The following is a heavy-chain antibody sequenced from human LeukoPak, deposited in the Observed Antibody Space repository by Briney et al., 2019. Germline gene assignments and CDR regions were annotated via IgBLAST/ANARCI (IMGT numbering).Heavy chain of an antibody. J-gene: IGHJ6*02. CDR1: GYTFTSYA. V-gene: IGHV1-3*01. Sequence: ASVKASCKASGYTFTSYAMHWVRQAPGQRLEWMGWINAGNGNTKYSQKFQGRVTITRDTSASTAYMELSSLRSEDTAVYYCARDLGGHYGMDVWGQGTTVTVSS. CDR2: INAGNGNT. D-gene: IGHD3-16*01. CDR3: ARDLGGHYGMDV.